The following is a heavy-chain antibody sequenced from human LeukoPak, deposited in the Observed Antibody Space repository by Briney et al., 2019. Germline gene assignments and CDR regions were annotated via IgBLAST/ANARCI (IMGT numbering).Heavy chain of an antibody. CDR3: ARVVKSGPSHYFDY. Sequence: GGSLRLSCAASGFTFSSYAMSWVRQAPGKGLEWVSAISGSGGSTYYADSVKGRFTISRENAKNFLYLQMNSLRAGDTAVYYCARVVKSGPSHYFDYWGQGTLVTVSS. D-gene: IGHD3-3*01. CDR1: GFTFSSYA. J-gene: IGHJ4*02. V-gene: IGHV3-23*01. CDR2: ISGSGGST.